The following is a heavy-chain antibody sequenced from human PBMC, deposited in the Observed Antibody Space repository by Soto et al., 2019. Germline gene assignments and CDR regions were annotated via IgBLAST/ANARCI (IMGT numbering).Heavy chain of an antibody. V-gene: IGHV3-30-3*01. CDR3: ARDSRIGIAVAGLFDY. Sequence: GGSLRLSCAASGFTFSSYAMHWVRQAPGKGLEWVAVISYDGSNKYYADSVKGRFTISRDNSKNTLYLQMNSLRAEDTAVYYCARDSRIGIAVAGLFDYWGQGTLVTVSS. CDR2: ISYDGSNK. J-gene: IGHJ4*02. D-gene: IGHD6-19*01. CDR1: GFTFSSYA.